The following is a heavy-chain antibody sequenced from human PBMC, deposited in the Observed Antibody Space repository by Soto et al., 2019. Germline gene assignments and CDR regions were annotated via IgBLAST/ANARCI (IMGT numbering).Heavy chain of an antibody. CDR1: SDTFPRPG. J-gene: IGHJ5*02. CDR2: ISAYNGNT. V-gene: IGHV1-18*01. Sequence: KLSRNTSSDTFPRPGISWVRQAPGQGLEWMGWISAYNGNTNYAQKLQGRVTMTTDTSTSTAYMELRSLRSDDTAAYYCASHSSSWYVSWFDPWG. CDR3: ASHSSSWYVSWFDP. D-gene: IGHD6-13*01.